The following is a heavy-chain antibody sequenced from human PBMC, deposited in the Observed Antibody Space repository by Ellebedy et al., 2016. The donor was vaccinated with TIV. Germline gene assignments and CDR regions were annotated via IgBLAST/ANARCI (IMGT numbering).Heavy chain of an antibody. CDR1: GFTFSSYS. J-gene: IGHJ4*02. D-gene: IGHD4-17*01. CDR2: ISSSSSTI. V-gene: IGHV3-48*04. Sequence: GESLKISCAASGFTFSSYSMNWVRQAPGKGLEWVSYISSSSSTIYYADSVKGRFTISRDNAKNSLYLRMNSLRAEDTAVYYCARISGVDYGDYEILDYWGQGTLVTVSS. CDR3: ARISGVDYGDYEILDY.